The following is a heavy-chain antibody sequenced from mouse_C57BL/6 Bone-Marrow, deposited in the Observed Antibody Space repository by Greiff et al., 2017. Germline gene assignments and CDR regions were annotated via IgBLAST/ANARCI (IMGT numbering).Heavy chain of an antibody. V-gene: IGHV1-18*01. D-gene: IGHD4-1*01. CDR3: ARGDWDVGAMDY. J-gene: IGHJ4*01. CDR1: GYTFTDYN. CDR2: INPNNGGT. Sequence: VQLQQSGPELVKPGASVKIPCKASGYTFTDYNMNWVKPSPGKSLEWIGDINPNNGGTFYNQKFKGTATLTIDKSSSTAYMELRSLTSEDTAVYYCARGDWDVGAMDYWGQGTSVTVSS.